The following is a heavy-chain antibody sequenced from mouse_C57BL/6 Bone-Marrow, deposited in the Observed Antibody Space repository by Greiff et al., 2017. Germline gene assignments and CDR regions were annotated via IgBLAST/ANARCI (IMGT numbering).Heavy chain of an antibody. CDR3: TTSTTVVGNYFDC. CDR2: IDPENGDT. J-gene: IGHJ2*01. Sequence: VQLKQSGAELVRPGASVKLSCTASGFNIKDDYMHWVKQRPEQGLEWIGWIDPENGDTEYASKFQGKATITADTSSNTAYLQLSSLTSEDTAVYYCTTSTTVVGNYFDCWGQGTTRTVSS. D-gene: IGHD1-1*01. V-gene: IGHV14-4*01. CDR1: GFNIKDDY.